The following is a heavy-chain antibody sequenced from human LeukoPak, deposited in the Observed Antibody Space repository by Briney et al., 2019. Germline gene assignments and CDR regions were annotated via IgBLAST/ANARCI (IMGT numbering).Heavy chain of an antibody. CDR1: GASFSSYY. Sequence: SETLSLTCTVSGASFSSYYWTWIRQPPGKGLEWIGYIYYSGSTNYNPSLKSRVTISVDTSKNQFSLKLSSVTAADTAVYYCARERTEAGMDVWGQGTTVTVSS. J-gene: IGHJ6*02. V-gene: IGHV4-59*01. CDR3: ARERTEAGMDV. CDR2: IYYSGST.